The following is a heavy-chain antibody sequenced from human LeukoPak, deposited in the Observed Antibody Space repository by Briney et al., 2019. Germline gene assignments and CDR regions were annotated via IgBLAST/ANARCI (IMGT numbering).Heavy chain of an antibody. CDR1: GYIFMDYY. D-gene: IGHD1-14*01. J-gene: IGHJ4*02. CDR2: IGPNSGAT. Sequence: ASVKVSCKASGYIFMDYYLHWVRQAPGQGLGWMAWIGPNSGATKSAAKFQGRLTLTTDTSINTAYMELSSLTFDDMAVYYCARRRTTNYYDYWGQGTLVTVSS. CDR3: ARRRTTNYYDY. V-gene: IGHV1-2*02.